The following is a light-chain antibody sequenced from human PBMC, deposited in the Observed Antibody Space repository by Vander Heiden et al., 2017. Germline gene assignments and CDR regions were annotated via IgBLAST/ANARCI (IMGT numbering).Light chain of an antibody. V-gene: IGLV7-43*01. CDR3: QHYYGGAYV. J-gene: IGLJ1*01. CDR1: TGAVTSGYY. Sequence: QTVVTQEPSLTVSPGGTVTLTCASSTGAVTSGYYPNWFQQTPGQAPMSRIYSTSNKHSWTPARFSGSLLAAKADLTLSGVQAEDDSYDSCQHYYGGAYVFGTGTKVTVL. CDR2: STS.